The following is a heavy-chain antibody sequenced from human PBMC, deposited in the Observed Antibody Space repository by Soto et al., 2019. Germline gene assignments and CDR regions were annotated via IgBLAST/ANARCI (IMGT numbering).Heavy chain of an antibody. V-gene: IGHV1-69*08. J-gene: IGHJ4*02. D-gene: IGHD3-22*01. CDR2: IIPILGIA. CDR1: GGTFSSYT. Sequence: QVQLVQSGAEVKKPGSSVKVSCKASGGTFSSYTISWVRQAPGQGLEWMGRIIPILGIANYAQKFQGRVTITADKPTSIAYMELSSLRSEDTAVYYCARDDYYSSGYYPLVDYWGQGTLVTVFS. CDR3: ARDDYYSSGYYPLVDY.